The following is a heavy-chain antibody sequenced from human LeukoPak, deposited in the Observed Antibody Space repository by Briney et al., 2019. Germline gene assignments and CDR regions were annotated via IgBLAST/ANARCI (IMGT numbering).Heavy chain of an antibody. CDR3: AKAPVTTCSGAYCYPFDY. V-gene: IGHV3-23*01. CDR2: ISVIGNT. D-gene: IGHD2-15*01. CDR1: GGSFSGYY. J-gene: IGHJ4*02. Sequence: ETLSLTCAVYGGSFSGYYWSWVRQGPGKGLEWVSAISVIGNTYHAGSVKGRFTISRDSSKNTLYLQMNRLRAGDAAVYYCAKAPVTTCSGAYCYPFDYWSQGTLVTVSS.